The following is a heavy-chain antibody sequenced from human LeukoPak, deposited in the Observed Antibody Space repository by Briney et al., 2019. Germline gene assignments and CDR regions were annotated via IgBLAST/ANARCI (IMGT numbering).Heavy chain of an antibody. Sequence: SETLSLTCTVSGDSISSTIYYWSWIRQPAGKGLERIGRMSTSGSTSYNPSLKSRVTISVDTSKNQFSLNLNSVTAADTAVYYCARHQYQLSALDYWGQGTLVTVSS. CDR2: MSTSGST. D-gene: IGHD2-2*01. J-gene: IGHJ4*02. CDR3: ARHQYQLSALDY. CDR1: GDSISSTIYY. V-gene: IGHV4-61*02.